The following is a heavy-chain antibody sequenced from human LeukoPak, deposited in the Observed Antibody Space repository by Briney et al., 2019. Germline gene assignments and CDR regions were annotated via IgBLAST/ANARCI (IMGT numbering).Heavy chain of an antibody. CDR2: IDTSGTTT. J-gene: IGHJ4*02. CDR1: GSTFGNFY. V-gene: IGHV3-11*01. D-gene: IGHD5/OR15-5a*01. Sequence: PGGSLRLSCAASGSTFGNFYMHWIRQAPGKGLECVSYIDTSGTTTYYADSVKGRFTISRDNARNSLYLQMNSLRAEDTAVYYCASRYRVGFWGQGTLVTVSS. CDR3: ASRYRVGF.